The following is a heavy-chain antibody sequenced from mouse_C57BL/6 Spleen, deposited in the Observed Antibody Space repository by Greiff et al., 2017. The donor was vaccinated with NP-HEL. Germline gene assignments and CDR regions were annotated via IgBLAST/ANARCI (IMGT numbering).Heavy chain of an antibody. D-gene: IGHD1-1*01. CDR1: GYTFTSYW. CDR2: IDPSDSYT. Sequence: VQLQQSGAELVMPGASVKLSCKASGYTFTSYWMHWVKQRPGQGLEWIGEIDPSDSYTNYNQKFKGKSTLTVDKSSSTAYMQLSSLTSEDSAVYYCARAYGSRGGYFDYWGQGTTLTVSS. V-gene: IGHV1-69*01. CDR3: ARAYGSRGGYFDY. J-gene: IGHJ2*01.